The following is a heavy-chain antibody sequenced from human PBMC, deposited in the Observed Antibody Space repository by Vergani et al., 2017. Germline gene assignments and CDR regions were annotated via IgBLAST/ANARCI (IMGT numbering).Heavy chain of an antibody. Sequence: QVQLVESGGGVVQPGRSLRLSCAASGFTFSSYAMHWVRQAPGKGLEWVAVISYDGSNKYYADSVKGRFTISRDNSKNTLYLQMNSLRAEDTAVYYGALLKKPFGGNSPPTTDYWGQGTLVTVSS. CDR2: ISYDGSNK. CDR3: ALLKKPFGGNSPPTTDY. CDR1: GFTFSSYA. V-gene: IGHV3-30-3*01. D-gene: IGHD4-23*01. J-gene: IGHJ4*02.